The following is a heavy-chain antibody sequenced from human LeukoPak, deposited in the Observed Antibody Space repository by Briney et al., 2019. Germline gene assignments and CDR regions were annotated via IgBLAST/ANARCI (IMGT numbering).Heavy chain of an antibody. D-gene: IGHD3-10*01. J-gene: IGHJ4*02. CDR1: GGSFSGYY. CDR3: ARRENYYGSGTYVY. Sequence: SETLSLTCAVYGGSFSGYYWSWIRQPPGKGLEWIGEINHSGSTNYNPSLKSRVTISVDTSKNRFSLKLSSVTAADTAVYYCARRENYYGSGTYVYWGQGTLVTVSS. V-gene: IGHV4-34*01. CDR2: INHSGST.